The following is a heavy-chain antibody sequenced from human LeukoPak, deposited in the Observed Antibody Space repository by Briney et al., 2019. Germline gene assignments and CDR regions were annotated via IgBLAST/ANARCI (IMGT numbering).Heavy chain of an antibody. Sequence: SETLSLTCTVSGGSISSSNHYWGWIRQPPGKGLEWIGTIYYSGSPYYNPSLKSRLTISVDTSKNQFSLKLSSVTAADTAVYYCASREWELLLSGGAFDIWGQGTMVTVSS. V-gene: IGHV4-39*01. CDR2: IYYSGSP. D-gene: IGHD1-26*01. CDR1: GGSISSSNHY. J-gene: IGHJ3*02. CDR3: ASREWELLLSGGAFDI.